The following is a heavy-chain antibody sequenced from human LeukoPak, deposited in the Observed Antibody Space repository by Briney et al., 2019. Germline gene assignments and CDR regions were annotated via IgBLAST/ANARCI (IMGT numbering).Heavy chain of an antibody. D-gene: IGHD6-6*01. CDR1: GGSFSGYY. V-gene: IGHV4-34*01. CDR3: ARGGRSIAARKFDP. Sequence: SETLSLTCAVYGGSFSGYYWSWIRQPPGKGLEWIGEINQSGSTNYNPSLKSRVTISVDTSKNQFSLKLSSVTAADTAVYYCARGGRSIAARKFDPWGQGTLVTVSS. CDR2: INQSGST. J-gene: IGHJ5*02.